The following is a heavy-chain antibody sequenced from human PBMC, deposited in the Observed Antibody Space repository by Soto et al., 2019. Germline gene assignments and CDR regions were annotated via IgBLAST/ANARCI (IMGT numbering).Heavy chain of an antibody. CDR2: INHSGST. D-gene: IGHD4-4*01. V-gene: IGHV4-34*01. CDR1: GGSFSGYY. Sequence: KTSETLSLTCAVYGGSFSGYYWSWIRQPPGKGLEWIGEINHSGSTNYNPSLKSRVTISVDTSKNQFSLKLSSVTAADTAVYYCARLLHPAYGMDVWGQGTTVTVSS. CDR3: ARLLHPAYGMDV. J-gene: IGHJ6*02.